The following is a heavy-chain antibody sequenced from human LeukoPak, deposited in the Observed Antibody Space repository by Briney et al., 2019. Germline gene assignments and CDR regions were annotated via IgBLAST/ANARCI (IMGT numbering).Heavy chain of an antibody. CDR1: GGSISSGSYY. V-gene: IGHV4-61*02. D-gene: IGHD2-2*01. CDR2: IYTSGST. Sequence: SQTLSLTCTVSGGSISSGSYYWSWIRQPAGKGLEWIGRIYTSGSTNYNPSLKSRVTISVDTSKNQFSLKLSSVTAADTAVYYCARAAPRYCSSTSCYGKNWFDPWGQGTLVTVSS. CDR3: ARAAPRYCSSTSCYGKNWFDP. J-gene: IGHJ5*02.